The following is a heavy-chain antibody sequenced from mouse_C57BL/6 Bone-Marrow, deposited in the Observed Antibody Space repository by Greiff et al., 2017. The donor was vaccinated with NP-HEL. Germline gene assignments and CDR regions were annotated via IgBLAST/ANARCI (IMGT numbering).Heavy chain of an antibody. J-gene: IGHJ1*03. D-gene: IGHD1-1*01. V-gene: IGHV8-12*01. CDR2: IYWDDDK. CDR3: ARKVLYYYGSSLSYWYFDV. CDR1: GFSLSTSGMG. Sequence: QVQLKESGPGILQSSQTLSLPCSFSGFSLSTSGMGVSWIRQPSGKGLEWLAHIYWDDDKRYNPSLKSRLTISKDTSRNQVFLKITSVDTADTATYYCARKVLYYYGSSLSYWYFDVWGTGTTVTVSS.